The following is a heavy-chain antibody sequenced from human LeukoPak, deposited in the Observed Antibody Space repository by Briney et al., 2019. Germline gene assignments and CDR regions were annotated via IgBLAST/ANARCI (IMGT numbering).Heavy chain of an antibody. CDR1: GGSISSGTYY. D-gene: IGHD6-19*01. CDR3: ARHGLYSSGRDGAFDI. J-gene: IGHJ3*02. V-gene: IGHV4-61*02. CDR2: IYHSGNT. Sequence: SETLSLTCTVSGGSISSGTYYWSWIRQPAGKGLEWIGRIYHSGNTNYNPSLKSRVTISVDTSKNQFSLKLSSVTAADTAVYYCARHGLYSSGRDGAFDIWGQGTMVTVSS.